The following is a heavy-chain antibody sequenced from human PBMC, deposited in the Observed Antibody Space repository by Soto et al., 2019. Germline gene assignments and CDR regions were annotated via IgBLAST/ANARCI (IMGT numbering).Heavy chain of an antibody. J-gene: IGHJ4*02. CDR1: GFTFSSYG. CDR3: ARAMVRGVTTPGTDY. Sequence: GGSLRLSCAASGFTFSSYGMHWVRQAPGKGLEWVAVIWYDGSNKYYADSVKGRFTISRDNSKNTLYLQMNSLRAEDTAVYYCARAMVRGVTTPGTDYWGQGTLVTVSS. CDR2: IWYDGSNK. V-gene: IGHV3-33*01. D-gene: IGHD3-10*01.